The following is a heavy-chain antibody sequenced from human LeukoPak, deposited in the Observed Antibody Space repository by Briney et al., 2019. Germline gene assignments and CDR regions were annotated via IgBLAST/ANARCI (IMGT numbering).Heavy chain of an antibody. CDR3: ARDAHVATMPSNWFDP. Sequence: GASVKVSCKASGGTFSSYAISWVRQAPGQGLEWMGGIIPIFGTANYAQKFQGRVTITADESTSTAYMELSSLRSEDTAVYYCARDAHVATMPSNWFDPWGQGALVTVSS. V-gene: IGHV1-69*13. J-gene: IGHJ5*02. CDR2: IIPIFGTA. CDR1: GGTFSSYA. D-gene: IGHD5-12*01.